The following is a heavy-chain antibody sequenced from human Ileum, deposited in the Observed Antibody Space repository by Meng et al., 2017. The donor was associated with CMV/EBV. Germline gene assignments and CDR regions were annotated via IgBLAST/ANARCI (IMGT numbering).Heavy chain of an antibody. CDR3: ARASGGKGDRQLDF. CDR2: MNPNSGNT. CDR1: ASSFTRFD. D-gene: IGHD2-15*01. J-gene: IGHJ4*02. V-gene: IGHV1-8*01. Sequence: SASSFTRFDINWVRQATGQGPEWMGWMNPNSGNTGYAEMFQGRVTMTRNTSISTAYMELSGLRSEDTAVYYCARASGGKGDRQLDFWGQGTLVTVSS.